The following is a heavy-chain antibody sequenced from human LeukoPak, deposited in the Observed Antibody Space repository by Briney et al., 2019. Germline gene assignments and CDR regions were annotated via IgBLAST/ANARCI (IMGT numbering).Heavy chain of an antibody. CDR3: ATLTGDTAMVRSAFDI. CDR1: GGSISSSSYY. V-gene: IGHV4-39*01. D-gene: IGHD5-18*01. CDR2: IYYSGST. Sequence: PSETLSLTXTVPGGSISSSSYYWGWIRQPPGKGLEWIGSIYYSGSTYYNPSLKSRVTISVDTSENQFSLKLSSVTAADTAVYYCATLTGDTAMVRSAFDIWGQGTMVTVSS. J-gene: IGHJ3*02.